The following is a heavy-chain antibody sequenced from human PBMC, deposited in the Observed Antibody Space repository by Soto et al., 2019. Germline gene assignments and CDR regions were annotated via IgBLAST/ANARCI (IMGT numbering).Heavy chain of an antibody. CDR3: ARGGGSSGYMAY. CDR2: IHHSGST. J-gene: IGHJ4*02. Sequence: PSETLSLTCAVYGGSFSGYYWSWIRQPPGKGLEWIGEIHHSGSTNYNPSLKSRVTISVDTSKNQFSLELSSVTAADTAVYYCARGGGSSGYMAYWGQGTLVTVSS. CDR1: GGSFSGYY. D-gene: IGHD3-22*01. V-gene: IGHV4-34*01.